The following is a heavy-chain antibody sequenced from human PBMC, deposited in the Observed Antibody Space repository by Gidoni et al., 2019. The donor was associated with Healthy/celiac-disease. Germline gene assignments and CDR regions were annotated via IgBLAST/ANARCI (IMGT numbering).Heavy chain of an antibody. J-gene: IGHJ3*02. Sequence: EVQLLESGGGLVQPGGSLRLSCAASGFTFSSYAMSWVRQAPGKGLGGVSAISGSGGSTYYADSVKGRFTISRENSKNTLYLQMNSLRAEDTAVYYCAKDMMDCSGGSCYMSAFDIWGQGTMVTVSS. CDR3: AKDMMDCSGGSCYMSAFDI. CDR2: ISGSGGST. D-gene: IGHD2-15*01. CDR1: GFTFSSYA. V-gene: IGHV3-23*01.